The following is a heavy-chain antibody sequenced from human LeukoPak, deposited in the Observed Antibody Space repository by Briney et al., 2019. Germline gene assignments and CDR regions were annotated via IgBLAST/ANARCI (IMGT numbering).Heavy chain of an antibody. Sequence: PGGSLRLSCAASGFTFSSYAMSWVRQAPGKGLEWVSAISGSGGSTYYADSVKGRFTISRDNAKNSLYLQMNSLRAEDTALYYCARDLSGSSETFDYWGQGTLVTVSS. D-gene: IGHD1-26*01. CDR2: ISGSGGST. V-gene: IGHV3-23*01. J-gene: IGHJ4*02. CDR1: GFTFSSYA. CDR3: ARDLSGSSETFDY.